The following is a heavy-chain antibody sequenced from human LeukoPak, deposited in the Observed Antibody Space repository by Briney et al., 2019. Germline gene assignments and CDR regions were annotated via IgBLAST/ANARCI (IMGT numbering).Heavy chain of an antibody. J-gene: IGHJ4*02. CDR2: IWYDGSKK. V-gene: IGHV3-33*01. CDR3: ARDHSTTAYYFDF. Sequence: PGRSLRLSCAASGFTFSSYAMHWVRQAPGKGLEWVAVIWYDGSKKYYTDSVKGRFTISRDNSKNTLYLQMNSLRAEDTAVYYCARDHSTTAYYFDFWGQGTLVTVSS. CDR1: GFTFSSYA. D-gene: IGHD4-17*01.